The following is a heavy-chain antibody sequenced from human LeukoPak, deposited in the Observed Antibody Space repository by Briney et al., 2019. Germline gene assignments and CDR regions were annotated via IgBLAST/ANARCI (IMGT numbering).Heavy chain of an antibody. J-gene: IGHJ4*02. Sequence: ASVKVSCKASGYTFTSYYIHWVRQAPGQGLEWMGWINPHSGDTNFAQKFRGRVTMTRDTSINTAYMELSRLTSDDTAVYYCARSSCSSTSCYNFDYWGQGTLVTVSS. D-gene: IGHD2-2*01. CDR1: GYTFTSYY. V-gene: IGHV1-2*02. CDR3: ARSSCSSTSCYNFDY. CDR2: INPHSGDT.